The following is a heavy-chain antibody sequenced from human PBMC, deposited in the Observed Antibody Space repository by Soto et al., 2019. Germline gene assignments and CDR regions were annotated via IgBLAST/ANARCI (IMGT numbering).Heavy chain of an antibody. D-gene: IGHD6-19*01. CDR2: IYYSGST. CDR1: GGSISSGGYY. V-gene: IGHV4-31*03. CDR3: ARESIGHGVVVAGTYYYYYMDV. Sequence: SETLSLTCTVSGGSISSGGYYWSWIRQHPGKGLEWIGYIYYSGSTYYNPSLKSRVTISVDTSKNQFSLKLSSVTAADTALYYCARESIGHGVVVAGTYYYYYMDVWGKGTTVTVSS. J-gene: IGHJ6*03.